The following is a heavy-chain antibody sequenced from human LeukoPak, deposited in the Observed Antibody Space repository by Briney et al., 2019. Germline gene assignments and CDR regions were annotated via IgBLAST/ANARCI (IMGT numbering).Heavy chain of an antibody. Sequence: GGSLRLSCAASGFTFSTYGMHWVRQAPGKGLEWVAVISYDGNSIDYADSAKGRFTISRDNSKNTLYLQMNSLRAEDTAVYYCAKDRRYFDWLFGYFDYWGQGTLVTVSS. J-gene: IGHJ4*02. CDR2: ISYDGNSI. CDR3: AKDRRYFDWLFGYFDY. V-gene: IGHV3-30*18. CDR1: GFTFSTYG. D-gene: IGHD3-9*01.